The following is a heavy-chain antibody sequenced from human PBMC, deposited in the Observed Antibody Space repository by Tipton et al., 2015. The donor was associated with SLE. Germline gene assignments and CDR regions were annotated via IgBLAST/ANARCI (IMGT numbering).Heavy chain of an antibody. CDR3: ARRRSETGLFSKRGWFDP. D-gene: IGHD1-14*01. CDR2: IYHSGST. V-gene: IGHV4-34*01. CDR1: GFTFSDYY. J-gene: IGHJ5*02. Sequence: LRLSCAASGFTFSDYYMSWVRQPPGKGLEWIGEIYHSGSTHYNPSLKSRVTMSMDKSKNQFSLRLTSVTAADTAIYYCARRRSETGLFSKRGWFDPWGQGTLVTVSS.